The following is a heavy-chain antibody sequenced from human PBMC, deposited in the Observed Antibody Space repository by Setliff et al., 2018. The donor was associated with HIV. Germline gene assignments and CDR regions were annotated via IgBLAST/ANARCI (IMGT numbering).Heavy chain of an antibody. Sequence: GESLKISCKGFGYKFTDYWVGWVRQMPGEGLEWMGVIYGDGSDPRYSPSFQGQVTISVDKSINTAYLRWTSLKASDTALYYCARDRETIFGVVILPDDAFDIWGQGTMVTVSS. J-gene: IGHJ3*02. D-gene: IGHD3-3*01. CDR2: IYGDGSDP. CDR3: ARDRETIFGVVILPDDAFDI. V-gene: IGHV5-51*01. CDR1: GYKFTDYW.